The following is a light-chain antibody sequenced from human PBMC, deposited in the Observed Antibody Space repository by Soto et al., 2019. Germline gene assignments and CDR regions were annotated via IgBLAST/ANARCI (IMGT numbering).Light chain of an antibody. CDR1: QIVSRH. V-gene: IGKV3-11*01. Sequence: EIVLTQSPATVSLSPGERATLSCRASQIVSRHLAWYQQKPGQAPSLLIYDISNRDTGVPAGFSGSGSGTDFTLTISSLEPEDSAVYYCQQRNNWPRNTFGQGTKLEIK. CDR3: QQRNNWPRNT. CDR2: DIS. J-gene: IGKJ2*01.